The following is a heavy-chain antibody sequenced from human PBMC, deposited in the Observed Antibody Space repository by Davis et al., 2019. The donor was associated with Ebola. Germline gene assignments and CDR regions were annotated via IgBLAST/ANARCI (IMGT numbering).Heavy chain of an antibody. CDR3: ARVNFWSGYYYYYYMDV. J-gene: IGHJ6*03. CDR1: GGSISSSSYY. CDR2: IYYSGST. D-gene: IGHD3-3*01. V-gene: IGHV4-39*07. Sequence: SETLSLTCTVSGGSISSSSYYWGWIRQPPGKGLEWIGSIYYSGSTNYNPSLKSRVTMSVDTSKNQFSLKLSSVTAADTAVYYCARVNFWSGYYYYYYMDVWGKGITVTVSS.